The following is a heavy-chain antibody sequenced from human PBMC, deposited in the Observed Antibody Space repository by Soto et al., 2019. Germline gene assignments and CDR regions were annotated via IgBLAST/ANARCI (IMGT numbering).Heavy chain of an antibody. J-gene: IGHJ3*02. V-gene: IGHV4-34*01. CDR2: INHSGST. CDR1: GGSFSGYY. CDR3: ASLGQLGSGYDYAFDI. D-gene: IGHD5-12*01. Sequence: KQSQTLSLTCAVYGGSFSGYYWSWIRQPPGKGLEWIGEINHSGSTNYNPSLKSRVTISVDTSKNQFSLKLSSVTAADTAVYYCASLGQLGSGYDYAFDIWGQGTMVTVSS.